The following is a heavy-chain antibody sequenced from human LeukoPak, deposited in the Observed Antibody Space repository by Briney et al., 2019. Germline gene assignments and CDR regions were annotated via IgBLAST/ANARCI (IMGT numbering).Heavy chain of an antibody. CDR1: GYTFTSYY. D-gene: IGHD3-22*01. CDR2: INPSGGST. V-gene: IGHV1-46*01. J-gene: IGHJ5*02. CDR3: ARGGLITRFDP. Sequence: GASVKVSCKASGYTFTSYYMHWVRQAPGQGLEWMGIINPSGGSTSYAQKFQGRVTMTRDMSTSTDYMEPSSLRSEETAVYYCARGGLITRFDPWGQGTLVTVSS.